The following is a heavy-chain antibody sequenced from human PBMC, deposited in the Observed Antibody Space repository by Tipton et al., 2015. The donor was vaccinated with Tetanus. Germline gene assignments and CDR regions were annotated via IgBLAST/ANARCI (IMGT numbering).Heavy chain of an antibody. CDR1: GYTFTSYG. V-gene: IGHV1-8*02. D-gene: IGHD5-12*01. CDR2: MNPNSGNT. Sequence: QVQLVQSGAEVKKPGASVKVSCKASGYTFTSYGISWVRQAPGQGLEWMGWMNPNSGNTGYAQKFQGRVTMTRNTSISTAYMELSSLRSEDTAVYYCARGYSGYDGSGGFDYWGQGTLATVSS. CDR3: ARGYSGYDGSGGFDY. J-gene: IGHJ4*02.